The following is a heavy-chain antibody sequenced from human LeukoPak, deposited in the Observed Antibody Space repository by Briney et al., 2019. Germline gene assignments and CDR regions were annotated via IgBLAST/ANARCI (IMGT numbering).Heavy chain of an antibody. CDR2: IISSGSTI. J-gene: IGHJ4*02. CDR3: ARASNWNDADFEY. Sequence: GGSLRLSCAASGFTFSSYEMSWVRQAPGKGLEWVSYIISSGSTIYYADSVKGRFTISRDNAKKTLYLQMNSLRAEDTAVYYCARASNWNDADFEYWGQGTLVTVSS. V-gene: IGHV3-48*03. D-gene: IGHD1-1*01. CDR1: GFTFSSYE.